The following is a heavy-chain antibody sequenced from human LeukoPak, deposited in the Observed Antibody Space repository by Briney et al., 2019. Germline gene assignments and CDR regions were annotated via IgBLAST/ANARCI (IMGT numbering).Heavy chain of an antibody. Sequence: PGGSLRLSCAASGFTFSSYSMNWVRQAPGKGLEWVSYISSSSSTIYYADSVKGRFTISRDNAKNSLYLQMNSLRAEDTAVYYCARDREGYCSSTSCYTLVLGAFDIWGQGTMVTVSS. J-gene: IGHJ3*02. D-gene: IGHD2-2*02. CDR1: GFTFSSYS. CDR3: ARDREGYCSSTSCYTLVLGAFDI. CDR2: ISSSSSTI. V-gene: IGHV3-48*04.